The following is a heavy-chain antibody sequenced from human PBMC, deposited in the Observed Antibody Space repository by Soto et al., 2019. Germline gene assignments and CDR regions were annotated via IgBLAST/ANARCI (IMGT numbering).Heavy chain of an antibody. CDR2: INHRGST. CDR1: GGSFSDYY. J-gene: IGHJ5*02. CDR3: ARGDILTGSRNWFDP. D-gene: IGHD3-9*01. V-gene: IGHV4-34*01. Sequence: SETLFLTCVVYGGSFSDYYWSWIRQPPGKGLEWIGEINHRGSTNYNPSLKSRVTISIDTSKNQFSLKLSSVTAADTAVYYCARGDILTGSRNWFDPWGQGILVNVSS.